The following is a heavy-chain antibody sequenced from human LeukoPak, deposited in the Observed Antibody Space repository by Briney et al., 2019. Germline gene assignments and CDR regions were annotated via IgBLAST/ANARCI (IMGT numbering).Heavy chain of an antibody. CDR2: IKEDGSEK. Sequence: GGSLRLSCAASGFTFSSNWMSWVRQAPGKGLEWVANIKEDGSEKYYVDSVKGRFTISRDNAKNSLYLQMNSLRAEDTAVYYCAKCDYNYDAFDIWGQGTMVTVSS. J-gene: IGHJ3*02. CDR1: GFTFSSNW. CDR3: AKCDYNYDAFDI. D-gene: IGHD4-11*01. V-gene: IGHV3-7*03.